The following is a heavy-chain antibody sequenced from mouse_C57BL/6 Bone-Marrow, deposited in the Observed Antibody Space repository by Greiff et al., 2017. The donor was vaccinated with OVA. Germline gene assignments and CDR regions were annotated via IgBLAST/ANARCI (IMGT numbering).Heavy chain of an antibody. Sequence: EVQLQQSGPELVKPGASVKISCKASGYTFTDYYMNWVKQSHGKSLEWIGDINPNNGGTSYNQKFKGKATLTVDKSSSTAYMELRSLTSEDSAVYYCARRNDYDGYYYAMDYWGQGTSVTVSS. CDR2: INPNNGGT. J-gene: IGHJ4*01. D-gene: IGHD2-4*01. CDR3: ARRNDYDGYYYAMDY. V-gene: IGHV1-26*01. CDR1: GYTFTDYY.